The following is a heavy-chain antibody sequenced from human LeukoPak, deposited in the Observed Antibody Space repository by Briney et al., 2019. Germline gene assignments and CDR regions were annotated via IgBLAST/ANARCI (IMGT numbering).Heavy chain of an antibody. D-gene: IGHD5-24*01. CDR3: ARGREDGYKFGLYYYYYGMDV. V-gene: IGHV1-46*01. Sequence: ASVKVSCKASGYTFTSCYMHWVRQAPGQGLEWMGIINPSGGSTSYAQKFQGRVTMTRDTSTSTVYMELSSLRSEDTAVYYCARGREDGYKFGLYYYYYGMDVWGQGTTVTVSS. CDR2: INPSGGST. J-gene: IGHJ6*02. CDR1: GYTFTSCY.